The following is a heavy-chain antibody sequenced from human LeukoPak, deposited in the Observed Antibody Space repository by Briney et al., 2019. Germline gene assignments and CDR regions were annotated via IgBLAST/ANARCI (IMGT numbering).Heavy chain of an antibody. Sequence: ASVKVSCKASGYTFTGYYVHWVRQAPGQGLEWMGWINPNSGGTNYAQRFQGRVTMTRDTSISTAYMELSRLRSDDTAVYYCASEKYDYIWGSYRYWFDPWGQGTLVTVSS. CDR2: INPNSGGT. D-gene: IGHD3-16*02. V-gene: IGHV1-2*02. CDR1: GYTFTGYY. CDR3: ASEKYDYIWGSYRYWFDP. J-gene: IGHJ5*02.